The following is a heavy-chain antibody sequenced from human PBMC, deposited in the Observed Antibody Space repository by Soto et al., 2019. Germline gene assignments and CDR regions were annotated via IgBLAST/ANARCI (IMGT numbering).Heavy chain of an antibody. V-gene: IGHV3-30-3*01. J-gene: IGHJ6*02. CDR2: ISYDGSNK. CDR3: ARELSYCSSTSCPYGMDV. CDR1: GFTFSSYA. D-gene: IGHD2-2*01. Sequence: PGGSLRLSCAASGFTFSSYAMHWVRQAPGKGLEWVAVISYDGSNKYYADSVKGRFTISRDNSKNTLYLQMNSLRAEDTAVYYCARELSYCSSTSCPYGMDVWGQGTTVTVSS.